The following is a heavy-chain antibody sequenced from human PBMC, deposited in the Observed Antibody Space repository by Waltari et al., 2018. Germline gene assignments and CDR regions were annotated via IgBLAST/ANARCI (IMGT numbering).Heavy chain of an antibody. V-gene: IGHV1-2*02. CDR3: ARGGGITGTTPDY. CDR1: GYTFTGYY. D-gene: IGHD1-20*01. Sequence: QVQLVQSGAEVKKPGASVKVSCKASGYTFTGYYMHWVRQAPGQGLEWMGWINPKSGGTNYAQKFQGRVTMTRDTSISTAYMELSRLRSDDTAVYYCARGGGITGTTPDYWGQGTLVTVSS. J-gene: IGHJ4*02. CDR2: INPKSGGT.